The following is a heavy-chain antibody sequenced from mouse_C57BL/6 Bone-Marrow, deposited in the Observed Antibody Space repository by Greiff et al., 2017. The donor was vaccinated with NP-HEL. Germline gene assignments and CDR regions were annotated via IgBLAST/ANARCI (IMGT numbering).Heavy chain of an antibody. V-gene: IGHV1-82*01. Sequence: VQLQQSGPELVKPGASVKISCKASGYAFSSSWMNWVKQRPGKGLEWIGRIYPGDGDTNYNGKFKGKATLTADKSSSTAYMQLSSLTSEDSAVYFCATHYYGSNWYFEVWGTGTTVTVSS. CDR1: GYAFSSSW. CDR2: IYPGDGDT. J-gene: IGHJ1*03. D-gene: IGHD1-1*01. CDR3: ATHYYGSNWYFEV.